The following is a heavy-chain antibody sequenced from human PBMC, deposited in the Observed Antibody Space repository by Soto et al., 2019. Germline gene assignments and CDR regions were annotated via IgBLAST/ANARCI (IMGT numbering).Heavy chain of an antibody. J-gene: IGHJ4*02. CDR1: DGSISSHC. Sequence: SETMSVTSTVADGSISSHCWSWIRQPPGKGLEWIGYIYYSGSTNYNPSLKSRVTISVDTSKNQFSLKLSSVTAADTAVYDCVRRYGAAFDYRGQGTLVTVSS. D-gene: IGHD4-17*01. CDR3: VRRYGAAFDY. CDR2: IYYSGST. V-gene: IGHV4-59*11.